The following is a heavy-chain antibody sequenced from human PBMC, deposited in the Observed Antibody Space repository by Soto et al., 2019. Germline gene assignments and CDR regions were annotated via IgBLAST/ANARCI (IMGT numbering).Heavy chain of an antibody. J-gene: IGHJ4*02. CDR3: ARDSQSGSNGWYPYYFDY. CDR1: GFSFSSYS. V-gene: IGHV3-21*01. CDR2: ISSSGSYI. D-gene: IGHD6-19*01. Sequence: GGSLRLSCAASGFSFSSYSMNWVRQAPGKGLEWVSSISSSGSYIYYADSVKGRFTISRDNAKNSLYLQMNSLRAEDTAVYYCARDSQSGSNGWYPYYFDYWGQGTLVTVSS.